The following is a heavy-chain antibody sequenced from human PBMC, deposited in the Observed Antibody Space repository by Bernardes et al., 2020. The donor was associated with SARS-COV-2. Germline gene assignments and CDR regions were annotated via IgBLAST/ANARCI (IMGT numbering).Heavy chain of an antibody. D-gene: IGHD4-17*01. CDR2: IYYSGST. Sequence: PESLSLTCTVSGGSISSYYWSWIRQPPGKGLEWIGYIYYSGSTNYNPSLKSRVTISVDTSKNQFSLKLSSVTAADTAVYYWARDYGTTSYYYYGMDVWGQGTTVTVSS. CDR1: GGSISSYY. J-gene: IGHJ6*02. CDR3: ARDYGTTSYYYYGMDV. V-gene: IGHV4-59*01.